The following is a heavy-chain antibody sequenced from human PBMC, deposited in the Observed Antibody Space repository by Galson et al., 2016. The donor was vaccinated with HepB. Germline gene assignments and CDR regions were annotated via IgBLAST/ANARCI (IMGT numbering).Heavy chain of an antibody. D-gene: IGHD6-13*01. CDR3: ARDPSSIAAAGRVDY. CDR1: GFTFSSYS. J-gene: IGHJ4*02. Sequence: SLRLSCAASGFTFSSYSMNWVRQAPGKGLEWVSYISSSSSTIYYADSVKGRFTISRDNSKNTLYLQMNSLTAEDTAVYYWARDPSSIAAAGRVDYWGQGTLVTVSS. CDR2: ISSSSSTI. V-gene: IGHV3-48*01.